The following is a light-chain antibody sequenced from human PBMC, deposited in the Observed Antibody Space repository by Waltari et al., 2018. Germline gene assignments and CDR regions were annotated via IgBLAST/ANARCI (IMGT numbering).Light chain of an antibody. J-gene: IGLJ2*01. Sequence: QSALTQPASVSGSPGQSITIPCTGTRRDIGAYHFVPFYQQFPGKAPKLIIYDVSKRPSGVSNRFSGSKSGDSASLTISGLQVDDEAHYHCASYTSGSTHVAFGGGTQVTVL. CDR2: DVS. V-gene: IGLV2-14*01. CDR1: RRDIGAYHF. CDR3: ASYTSGSTHVA.